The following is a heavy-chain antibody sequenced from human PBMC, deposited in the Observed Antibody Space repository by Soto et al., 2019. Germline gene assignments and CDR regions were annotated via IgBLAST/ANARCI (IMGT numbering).Heavy chain of an antibody. CDR1: GFTFSSYG. Sequence: QVQLVESGGGVVQPGRSLRLSCAASGFTFSSYGMHWVRQAPGKGLEWVADIWYDGSNKYYADSVKGRFTISRANSNNTLSLQMNSLRAEDTAVYYCARDEMIVAGYFDYWGQGTLVTVSS. CDR2: IWYDGSNK. CDR3: ARDEMIVAGYFDY. V-gene: IGHV3-33*01. J-gene: IGHJ4*02. D-gene: IGHD3-22*01.